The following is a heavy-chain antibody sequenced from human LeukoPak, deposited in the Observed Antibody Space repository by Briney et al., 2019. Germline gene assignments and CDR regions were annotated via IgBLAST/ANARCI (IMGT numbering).Heavy chain of an antibody. D-gene: IGHD3-10*01. J-gene: IGHJ3*02. CDR3: AKCTRMVRGVIGAFDI. Sequence: GGSLRLSCAASGFTFSSYAMSWVRQAPGKGLKWVSAISGSGGSTYYADSVKGRFTISRDNSKNTLYLQMNSLRAEDTAVYYCAKCTRMVRGVIGAFDIWGQGTMVTVSS. CDR1: GFTFSSYA. CDR2: ISGSGGST. V-gene: IGHV3-23*01.